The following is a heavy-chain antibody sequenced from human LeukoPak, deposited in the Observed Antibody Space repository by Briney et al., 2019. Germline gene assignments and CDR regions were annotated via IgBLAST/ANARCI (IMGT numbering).Heavy chain of an antibody. D-gene: IGHD3-22*01. V-gene: IGHV4-59*01. Sequence: SETLSLTCSVSGGSISSYYWSWIRQPPGKGLEWIGYIYYSGSTNYNPSLKSRVTISVDTSKNQFSLKLRSVTAADTAVYYCARVTGYMIEDYFDYWGQGTLVTVSS. CDR1: GGSISSYY. J-gene: IGHJ4*02. CDR3: ARVTGYMIEDYFDY. CDR2: IYYSGST.